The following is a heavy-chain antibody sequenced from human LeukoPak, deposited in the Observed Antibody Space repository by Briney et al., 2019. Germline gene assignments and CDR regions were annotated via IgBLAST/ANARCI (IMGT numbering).Heavy chain of an antibody. CDR2: ISYDGSNK. J-gene: IGHJ6*02. CDR3: AKSRDGYNYGMDV. V-gene: IGHV3-30*18. D-gene: IGHD5-24*01. CDR1: GFSFSSYG. Sequence: GGSLRLSCEASGFSFSSYGMHWVRQAPGKGLEWVAVISYDGSNKYYADSVKGRFTISRDNSKNTLYLQMNSLRAEDTAVYYCAKSRDGYNYGMDVWGQGTTATVSS.